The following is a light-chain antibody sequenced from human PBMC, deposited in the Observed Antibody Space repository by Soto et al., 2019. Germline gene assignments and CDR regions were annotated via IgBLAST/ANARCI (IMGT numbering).Light chain of an antibody. Sequence: QSALTQPGSVSGSPGQSITISCTGTSSDVGGYNYVSWYQQHPGKAPKLMIYDVNNRPSGVSNRFSGSKSGSTASLTISGLQAEDEADYYCSSYTNSIYVFGTGTKVTVL. CDR3: SSYTNSIYV. CDR1: SSDVGGYNY. J-gene: IGLJ1*01. CDR2: DVN. V-gene: IGLV2-14*01.